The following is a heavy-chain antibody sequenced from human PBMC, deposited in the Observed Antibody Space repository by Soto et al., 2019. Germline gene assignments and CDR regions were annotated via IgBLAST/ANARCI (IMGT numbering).Heavy chain of an antibody. D-gene: IGHD3-22*01. CDR2: INPSGGST. V-gene: IGHV1-46*01. CDR3: ARVLGTDSSGHYIDY. CDR1: GYTFTSYY. Sequence: ASVKVSCKASGYTFTSYYMHWVRHAPGQGLEWMGIINPSGGSTSYAQKFQGRVTMTRDTSTSTVYMELSSLRSEDTAVYYCARVLGTDSSGHYIDYWGQGTLVTVSS. J-gene: IGHJ4*02.